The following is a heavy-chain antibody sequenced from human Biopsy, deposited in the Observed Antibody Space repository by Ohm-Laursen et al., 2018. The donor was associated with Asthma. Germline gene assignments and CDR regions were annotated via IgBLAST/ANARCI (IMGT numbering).Heavy chain of an antibody. CDR2: INAGNGNT. CDR3: ARTYYGFLTGQVNDAFAT. CDR1: GYTFINYA. V-gene: IGHV1-3*01. D-gene: IGHD3-9*01. J-gene: IGHJ3*02. Sequence: ASVKVSCKASGYTFINYAIHWVRQAPGQRLEWMGWINAGNGNTKYSQKFQGRVTISRDTSASTAYMDLSSLRSEDTAVYCCARTYYGFLTGQVNDAFATWGQGTMVTVSS.